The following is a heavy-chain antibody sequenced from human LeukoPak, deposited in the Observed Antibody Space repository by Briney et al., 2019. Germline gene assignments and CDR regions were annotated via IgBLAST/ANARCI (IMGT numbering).Heavy chain of an antibody. CDR1: GFTFSSYG. D-gene: IGHD2-2*01. Sequence: PGGSLRLSCAASGFTFSSYGMHWVRQAPGKGLEWVSDISSGGTTIFYADSVKGRFTISRDNAKNSLYLQMNSLRDEDTAIYYCTRGLVVWGQGALVTVSS. CDR2: ISSGGTTI. J-gene: IGHJ4*02. V-gene: IGHV3-48*02. CDR3: TRGLVV.